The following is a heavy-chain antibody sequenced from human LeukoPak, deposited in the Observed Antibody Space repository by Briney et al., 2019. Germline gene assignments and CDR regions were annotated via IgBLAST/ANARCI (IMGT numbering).Heavy chain of an antibody. V-gene: IGHV4-4*02. CDR1: GGSISSTNW. D-gene: IGHD2-15*01. Sequence: SETLSLTCAVSGGSISSTNWWNWVRQPPGKGLEWIGEIFRSGTTNYNPSLKSRVTISLDKSKNRFFLKLNSVTAADTAVYYCARDRLLLRGGDHDAFDIWGQGTMVTVSS. CDR2: IFRSGTT. CDR3: ARDRLLLRGGDHDAFDI. J-gene: IGHJ3*02.